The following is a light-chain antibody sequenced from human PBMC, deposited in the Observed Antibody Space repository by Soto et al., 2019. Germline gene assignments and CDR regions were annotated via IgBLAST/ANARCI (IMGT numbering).Light chain of an antibody. CDR1: SSDIGGYNY. Sequence: QSALTQPRSVSGSPGQSVTISCTGTSSDIGGYNYVSWYQQHPGKAPKLMIYTVTKRPSGVTDRFSGSKSDNTASLTISGLQADDEADYYCCSYAGSSSYVFGTGTKLTVL. CDR2: TVT. CDR3: CSYAGSSSYV. J-gene: IGLJ1*01. V-gene: IGLV2-11*01.